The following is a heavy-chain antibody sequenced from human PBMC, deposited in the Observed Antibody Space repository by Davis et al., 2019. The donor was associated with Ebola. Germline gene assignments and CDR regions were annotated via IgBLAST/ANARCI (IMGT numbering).Heavy chain of an antibody. Sequence: GESLKISCKTSGYNFLTYWIGWVRQLPGEDPEWMGIIYPGDSDIRYSPPFQGQVTISADKSISTAYLQWSSLKASDTAMYYCARLLSTMYYFDYWGQGTLVTVSS. V-gene: IGHV5-51*01. CDR2: IYPGDSDI. CDR3: ARLLSTMYYFDY. J-gene: IGHJ4*02. CDR1: GYNFLTYW. D-gene: IGHD2-2*01.